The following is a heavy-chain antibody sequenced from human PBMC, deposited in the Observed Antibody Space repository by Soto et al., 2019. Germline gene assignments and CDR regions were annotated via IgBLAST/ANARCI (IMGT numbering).Heavy chain of an antibody. J-gene: IGHJ3*02. CDR2: IYHSGST. D-gene: IGHD3-22*01. CDR3: ASIIDSSGHDAFDI. Sequence: SETLSLTCAVSGGSISSGGYSWSWIRQPPGKGLEWIGYIYHSGSTYYNPSLKSRVTISVDRSKNQFSLKLSSVTAADTAVYYCASIIDSSGHDAFDIWGQGTMVT. V-gene: IGHV4-30-2*01. CDR1: GGSISSGGYS.